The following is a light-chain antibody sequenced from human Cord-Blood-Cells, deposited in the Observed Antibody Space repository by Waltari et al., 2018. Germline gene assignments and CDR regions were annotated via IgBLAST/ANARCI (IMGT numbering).Light chain of an antibody. J-gene: IGKJ1*01. V-gene: IGKV1-39*01. CDR2: AAS. CDR3: QQSYSTPWT. CDR1: QSISSY. Sequence: DIQMTQSPSSLSPSLGDRVTITCRASQSISSYLNWYQQKPGKAPKLLIYAASSLQSGVPSRFSGSGSGTDFTLTISSLQPEDFATYYCQQSYSTPWTFGQGTKVEIK.